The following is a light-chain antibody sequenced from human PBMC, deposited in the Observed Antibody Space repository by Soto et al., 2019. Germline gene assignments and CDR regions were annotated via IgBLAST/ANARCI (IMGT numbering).Light chain of an antibody. J-gene: IGKJ5*01. CDR3: QQRSNWPP. Sequence: IALTQSPGTLSLSPGERSTLSCMASQTISSSSLAWYQQKGGQAPRPLIYDASYRATGIPARLSGSGSGTDFTLTISSLEPEDFAVYYCQQRSNWPPFGQGTRLEIK. CDR2: DAS. V-gene: IGKV3D-20*02. CDR1: QTISSSS.